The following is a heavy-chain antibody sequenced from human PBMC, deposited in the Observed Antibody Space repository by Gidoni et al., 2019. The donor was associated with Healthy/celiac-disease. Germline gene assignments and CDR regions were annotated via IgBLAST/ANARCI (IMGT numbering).Heavy chain of an antibody. CDR3: AKDYYGSGSIFDY. CDR2: ISYDGSNK. J-gene: IGHJ4*02. D-gene: IGHD3-10*01. Sequence: QVQLVESGGGVVQPGRSLRLSCPASGFTFSSYGMHWVRQAPGKGLEWVAVISYDGSNKYYADSVKGRFTISRDNSKNTLYLQMNSLRAEDTAVYYCAKDYYGSGSIFDYWGQGTLVTVSS. V-gene: IGHV3-30*18. CDR1: GFTFSSYG.